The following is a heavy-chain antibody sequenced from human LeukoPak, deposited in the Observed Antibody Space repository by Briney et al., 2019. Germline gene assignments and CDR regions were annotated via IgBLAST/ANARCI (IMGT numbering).Heavy chain of an antibody. CDR1: GFTFSSYA. Sequence: PGGSLRLSCAASGFTFSSYAMSWVRQAPGKGLEWVSAISGSGGSTYYADSVKGRFTISRDNSKNTLYLQMDSLRAEDTAVYYCAKGHVDSGSYSLAFDYWGQGTLVTVSS. J-gene: IGHJ4*02. V-gene: IGHV3-23*01. CDR2: ISGSGGST. D-gene: IGHD1-26*01. CDR3: AKGHVDSGSYSLAFDY.